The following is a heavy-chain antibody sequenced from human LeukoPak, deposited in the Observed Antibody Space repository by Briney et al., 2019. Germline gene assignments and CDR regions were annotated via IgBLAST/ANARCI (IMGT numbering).Heavy chain of an antibody. V-gene: IGHV3-74*01. D-gene: IGHD2-2*01. CDR3: ARGFDVVPADY. J-gene: IGHJ4*02. CDR1: GFTFSSSW. Sequence: GGSLRLSCAASGFTFSSSWMHWVRQAPRKGLVWVSRIKGDGRTTSYADSVKGRFTISRDNAKNTLYLQMNSLRAEDTAVYYCARGFDVVPADYWGQGTLVTVSS. CDR2: IKGDGRTT.